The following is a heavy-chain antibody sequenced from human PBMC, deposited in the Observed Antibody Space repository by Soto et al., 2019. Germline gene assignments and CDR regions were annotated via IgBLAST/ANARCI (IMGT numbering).Heavy chain of an antibody. CDR1: GGSISSYY. V-gene: IGHV4-59*12. J-gene: IGHJ3*02. Sequence: SETLSLTCTVSGGSISSYYWTWIRQPPGKGLEWIGEMSHSGGTHLNPSLKSRVTISVDTSKNQFSLKMSSVTAADTALYYCARVERGTATTVVDAFDIWGPGTMVTVSS. D-gene: IGHD1-1*01. CDR2: MSHSGGT. CDR3: ARVERGTATTVVDAFDI.